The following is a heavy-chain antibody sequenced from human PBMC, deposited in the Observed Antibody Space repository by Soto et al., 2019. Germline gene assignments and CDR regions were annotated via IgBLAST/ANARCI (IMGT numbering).Heavy chain of an antibody. D-gene: IGHD3-22*01. CDR2: ISYDGSNK. CDR1: GFTFSSYA. CDR3: ARAPSITMIGYYFDY. V-gene: IGHV3-30-3*01. Sequence: GGSLRLSCAASGFTFSSYAMHWVRQAPGKGLEWVAVISYDGSNKYYADSVKGRFTISRDNSKNTLYLQMNSLRAEDTAVYYCARAPSITMIGYYFDYWGQGTLVTVSS. J-gene: IGHJ4*02.